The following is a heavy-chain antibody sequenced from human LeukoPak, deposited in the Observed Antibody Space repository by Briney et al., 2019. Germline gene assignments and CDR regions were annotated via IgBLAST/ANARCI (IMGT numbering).Heavy chain of an antibody. V-gene: IGHV4-34*01. CDR3: ARLGGYSYGYGY. CDR2: INHSGST. CDR1: GGSISSYY. D-gene: IGHD5-18*01. J-gene: IGHJ4*02. Sequence: SETLSLTCTVSGGSISSYYWSWIRQPPGKGLEWIGEINHSGSTNYNPSLKSRVTISVDTSKNQFSLKLSSVTAPDTAVYYCARLGGYSYGYGYWGQGTLVTVSS.